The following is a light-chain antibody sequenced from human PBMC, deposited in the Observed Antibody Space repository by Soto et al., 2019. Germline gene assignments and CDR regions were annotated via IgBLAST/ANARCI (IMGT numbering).Light chain of an antibody. J-gene: IGLJ2*01. CDR2: GNS. CDR3: QSYESSLSGYVV. Sequence: QSVLTQPPSVSGAPGQRVTISCTGSSSNIGAGYDVHWSQQLPGTAPKLLIYGNSNRPSWVPDRFSGSKSGTSASLAITGRQAEDEADYYCQSYESSLSGYVVFGGGTQLTVL. V-gene: IGLV1-40*01. CDR1: SSNIGAGYD.